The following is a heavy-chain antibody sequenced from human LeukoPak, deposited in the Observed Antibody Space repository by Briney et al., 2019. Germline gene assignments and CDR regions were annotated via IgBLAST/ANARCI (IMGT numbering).Heavy chain of an antibody. D-gene: IGHD3-10*01. CDR3: ARRPPYGSGYMDV. Sequence: SETLSLTCAVYGGSFSGYHWSWIRQPPGKGLEWIGEINHSGSTNYNPSLKSRVTISVDTSKNQFSLKLSSVTAADTAVYYCARRPPYGSGYMDVWGKGTTVTISS. V-gene: IGHV4-34*01. J-gene: IGHJ6*03. CDR1: GGSFSGYH. CDR2: INHSGST.